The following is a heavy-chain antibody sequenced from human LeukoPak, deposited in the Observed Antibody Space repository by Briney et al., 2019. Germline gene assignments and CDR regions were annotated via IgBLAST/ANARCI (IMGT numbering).Heavy chain of an antibody. V-gene: IGHV1-24*01. CDR3: ARGRGSYREFQL. CDR1: GYTLTELS. J-gene: IGHJ1*01. Sequence: ASVKVSCKVSGYTLTELSMHWVRQAPGKGLEWMGGFDPEDGETIYAQKFQGRVTMTEDTSTDTAYMELNSLRSEDTAVYYCARGRGSYREFQLWGQGTLVTVSS. D-gene: IGHD1-26*01. CDR2: FDPEDGET.